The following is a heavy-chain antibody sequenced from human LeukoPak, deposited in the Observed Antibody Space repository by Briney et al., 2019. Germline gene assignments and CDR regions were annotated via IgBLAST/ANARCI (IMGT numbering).Heavy chain of an antibody. CDR2: ISSSGSTI. Sequence: QPGGSLRLSCAASGFTFSSYEMNWVRQAPGKGLEWVSYISSSGSTIYYADSVKGRFTISRDNAKNSLYLQMNSLRAEDTAVYYCARVFGHYGSGSYYPDDAFDIWGQGTMVTVSS. D-gene: IGHD3-10*01. CDR1: GFTFSSYE. V-gene: IGHV3-48*03. CDR3: ARVFGHYGSGSYYPDDAFDI. J-gene: IGHJ3*02.